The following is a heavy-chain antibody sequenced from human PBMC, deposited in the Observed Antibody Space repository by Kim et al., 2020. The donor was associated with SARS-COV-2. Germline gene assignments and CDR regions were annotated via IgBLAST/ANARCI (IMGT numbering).Heavy chain of an antibody. CDR3: ARLPPYCGGDCHFDY. J-gene: IGHJ4*02. CDR2: ISSSSSYI. Sequence: GGSLRLSCAASGFTFSSYSMNWVRQAPGKGLEWVSSISSSSSYIYYADSVKGRFTISRDNAKNSLYLQMNSLRAEDTALYYCARLPPYCGGDCHFDYWGQGTLVTVSS. CDR1: GFTFSSYS. D-gene: IGHD2-21*01. V-gene: IGHV3-21*01.